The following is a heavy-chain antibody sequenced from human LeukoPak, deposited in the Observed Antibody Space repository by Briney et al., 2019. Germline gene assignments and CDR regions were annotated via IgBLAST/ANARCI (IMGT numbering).Heavy chain of an antibody. D-gene: IGHD3-22*01. V-gene: IGHV4-61*02. CDR3: ASTMMPKDAFDI. Sequence: SETLSLTCTVSGGSISSGSYYWSWIRQPAGKGLEWIGRIYTSGSTNYNPSLKSRVTISVDTSKNQFSLKLSSVTAADTAVYYCASTMMPKDAFDIWGQGTMVTVSS. CDR2: IYTSGST. J-gene: IGHJ3*02. CDR1: GGSISSGSYY.